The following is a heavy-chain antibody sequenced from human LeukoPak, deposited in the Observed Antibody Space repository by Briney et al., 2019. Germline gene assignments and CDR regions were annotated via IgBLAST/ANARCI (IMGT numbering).Heavy chain of an antibody. CDR1: GFTVSINY. V-gene: IGHV3-53*01. J-gene: IGHJ4*02. Sequence: GGPLRLSSAASGFTVSINYMSWGRHAPGEGLGWGSVIISGGSTYYADSVKGRFTISRDNSKNTLYLQMNSLRAEDTAVYYCARSTVDYHPPFDYWGQGTLVTVSS. CDR2: IISGGST. D-gene: IGHD4-11*01. CDR3: ARSTVDYHPPFDY.